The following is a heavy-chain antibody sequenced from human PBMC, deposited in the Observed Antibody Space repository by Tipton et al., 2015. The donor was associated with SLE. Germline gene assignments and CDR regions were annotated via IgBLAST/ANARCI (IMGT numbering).Heavy chain of an antibody. V-gene: IGHV3-9*01. CDR2: ISWNSDRI. CDR1: GFTFDDYA. J-gene: IGHJ3*02. D-gene: IGHD3-22*01. CDR3: AKDRYYYDSSGYSAFDI. Sequence: RSLRLSCAASGFTFDDYAMHWVRQAPGKGLEWVSGISWNSDRIAYADSVKGRFTISRDNAKNSLHLQMNSLRAEDTAFYYCAKDRYYYDSSGYSAFDIWGQGTMVTVSS.